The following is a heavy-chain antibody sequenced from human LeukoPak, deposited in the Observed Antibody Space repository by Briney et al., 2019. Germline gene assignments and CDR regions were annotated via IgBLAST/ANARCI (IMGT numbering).Heavy chain of an antibody. J-gene: IGHJ3*02. CDR1: GGTFSSYA. CDR2: IIPIFGTA. D-gene: IGHD5-18*01. V-gene: IGHV1-69*01. CDR3: ATYVDTAMVVDAFDI. Sequence: GASVKVSCKASGGTFSSYAISWVRQAPGQGLEWMGGIIPIFGTANYAQKFQGRVTITADESTSTAYMELSSLRSEDTAVYYYATYVDTAMVVDAFDIWGQGTMVTVSS.